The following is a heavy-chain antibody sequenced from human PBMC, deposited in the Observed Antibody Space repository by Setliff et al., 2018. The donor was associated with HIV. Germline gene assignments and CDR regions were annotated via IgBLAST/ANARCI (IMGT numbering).Heavy chain of an antibody. V-gene: IGHV1-2*02. D-gene: IGHD6-13*01. CDR1: GDAFTDYY. J-gene: IGHJ3*02. Sequence: GASVKASCKASGDAFTDYYIHWVRQAPGQGLEWMGWINPNSGGTNYAQKFQGRVTMTRDTSISTAFMDLSRLRSDDTAVYYCARDPGYKSSWYGAFDIWGQGTMVTVSS. CDR2: INPNSGGT. CDR3: ARDPGYKSSWYGAFDI.